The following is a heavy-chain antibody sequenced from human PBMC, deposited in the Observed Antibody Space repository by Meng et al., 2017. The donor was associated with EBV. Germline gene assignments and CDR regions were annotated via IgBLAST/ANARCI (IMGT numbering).Heavy chain of an antibody. Sequence: VRLVQSSAEGKKPGSSVKVSCKTSGGPFRYYAISWVRQAPGQGLEWLGGFLPRLGAPNYAQKFHGRVKITADESTSTHYMDLSSLRSEDTAIYYCASESGRGYTPDYWGQGTLVTVSS. D-gene: IGHD3-10*01. CDR3: ASESGRGYTPDY. CDR2: FLPRLGAP. V-gene: IGHV1-69*01. J-gene: IGHJ4*02. CDR1: GGPFRYYA.